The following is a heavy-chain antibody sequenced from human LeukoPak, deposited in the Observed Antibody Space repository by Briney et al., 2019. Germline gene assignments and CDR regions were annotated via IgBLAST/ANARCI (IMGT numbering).Heavy chain of an antibody. J-gene: IGHJ5*01. CDR3: AKTSHYSSSWFDF. CDR1: GFTFSSYA. CDR2: ISGSGGST. D-gene: IGHD6-13*01. Sequence: GGSLRLSCAASGFTFSSYAMSWVRQAPGKGLEWVSAISGSGGSTYYADSVKGRFTISRDNSKNTLYLQMNGLRAEDTAVYYCAKTSHYSSSWFDFWGQGTLVTVSS. V-gene: IGHV3-23*01.